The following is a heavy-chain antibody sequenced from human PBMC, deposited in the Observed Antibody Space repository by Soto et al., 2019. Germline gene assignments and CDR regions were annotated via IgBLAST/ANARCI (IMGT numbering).Heavy chain of an antibody. V-gene: IGHV3-48*02. CDR1: GFTFSSYS. CDR2: ISSSSSTI. J-gene: IGHJ5*01. D-gene: IGHD3-16*01. Sequence: EVQLVESGGGLVQPGGSLRLSCAASGFTFSSYSMKWVRQAPGKGLEWVSYISSSSSTIYYADSVKGRFTISRYNANISLYLQMNSLRDDDTAVYYCARGLCLANTWFDTWGHGNLVTVSS. CDR3: ARGLCLANTWFDT.